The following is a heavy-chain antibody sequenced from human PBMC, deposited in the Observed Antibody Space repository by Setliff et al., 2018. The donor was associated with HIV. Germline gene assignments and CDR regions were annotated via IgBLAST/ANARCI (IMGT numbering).Heavy chain of an antibody. CDR2: IYGGGST. V-gene: IGHV3-66*01. Sequence: GGSLRLSCAASGFNVRNNYMSWVRQAPRKGLEWVSAIYGGGSTYYADSVKGRFTISRDNAKNSLYLQMNSLRAEDTAVYYCARWGFHHYNFWSGYYQHYYYYGMDVWGQGTTVTVSS. D-gene: IGHD3-3*01. CDR3: ARWGFHHYNFWSGYYQHYYYYGMDV. J-gene: IGHJ6*02. CDR1: GFNVRNNY.